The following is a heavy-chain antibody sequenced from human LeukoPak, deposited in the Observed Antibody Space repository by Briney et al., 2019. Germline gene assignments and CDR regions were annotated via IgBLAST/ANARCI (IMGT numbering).Heavy chain of an antibody. Sequence: ASVKVSCKASGYTFTGYYMHWVRQAPGQGLEWMGWINPNSGGTNYAQKFQGRVTMTRDTSISTAYMELSSLRSEDTAVYYCARNEEGFGESLIGWGQGTLVTVSS. D-gene: IGHD3-10*01. CDR3: ARNEEGFGESLIG. J-gene: IGHJ4*02. V-gene: IGHV1-2*02. CDR2: INPNSGGT. CDR1: GYTFTGYY.